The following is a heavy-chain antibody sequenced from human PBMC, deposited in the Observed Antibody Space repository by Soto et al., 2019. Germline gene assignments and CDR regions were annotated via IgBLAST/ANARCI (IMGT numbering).Heavy chain of an antibody. CDR1: GFKFSDFF. J-gene: IGHJ4*02. Sequence: QLVESGGALVKPGGSLRLSGAASGFKFSDFFMSWIRQAPGKGLEWIGHINGGSTQTQYVDSVRGRFTISRDNAKNLLFLQMDRLRPEDTAVYYCARGTHYLEKRGPEGGQGTRVTVSS. V-gene: IGHV3-11*06. CDR3: ARGTHYLEKRGPE. D-gene: IGHD1-7*01. CDR2: INGGSTQT.